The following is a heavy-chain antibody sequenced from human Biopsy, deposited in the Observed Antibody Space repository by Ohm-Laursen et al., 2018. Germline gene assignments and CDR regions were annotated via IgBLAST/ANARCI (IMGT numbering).Heavy chain of an antibody. CDR2: INHSGST. D-gene: IGHD3-22*01. CDR3: ARAVDYYDPYYYYGMDV. CDR1: GGSFSGYY. V-gene: IGHV4-34*01. Sequence: SETLSLTCAVYGGSFSGYYWSWIRQTPGKGLQWIGEINHSGSTNYNPYLKSRVTISVDTSKNQFSLKLTSVTAADTAVYYCARAVDYYDPYYYYGMDVWGQGTTVTVSS. J-gene: IGHJ6*02.